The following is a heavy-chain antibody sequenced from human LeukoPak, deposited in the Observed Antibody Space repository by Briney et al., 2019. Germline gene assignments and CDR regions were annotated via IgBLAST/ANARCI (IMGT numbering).Heavy chain of an antibody. CDR3: ARSGPAAGRPDAFDI. CDR2: IYYSGIY. V-gene: IGHV4-39*06. CDR1: GGSISSSSFY. Sequence: SETLSLTCTLSGGSISSSSFYWGWIRQPPGKGLECIGTIYYSGIYYYNSSLRSRVTMSVDTPKSQFPLQLSSVTAADTAVYFCARSGPAAGRPDAFDIWGQGTMVTVSS. D-gene: IGHD2-2*01. J-gene: IGHJ3*02.